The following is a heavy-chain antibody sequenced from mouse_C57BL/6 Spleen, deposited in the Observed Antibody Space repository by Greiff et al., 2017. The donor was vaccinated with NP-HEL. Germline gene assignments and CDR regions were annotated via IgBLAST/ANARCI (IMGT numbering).Heavy chain of an antibody. V-gene: IGHV1-80*01. CDR1: GYAFSSYW. Sequence: VQLVESGAELVKPGASVKISCKASGYAFSSYWMNWVKQRPGKGLEWIGQIYPGDGDTNYNGKFKGKATLTADKSSSTAYMQLSSLTSEDSAVYFCARRMGEGYFDVWGTGTTVTVSS. CDR3: ARRMGEGYFDV. CDR2: IYPGDGDT. J-gene: IGHJ1*03. D-gene: IGHD2-3*01.